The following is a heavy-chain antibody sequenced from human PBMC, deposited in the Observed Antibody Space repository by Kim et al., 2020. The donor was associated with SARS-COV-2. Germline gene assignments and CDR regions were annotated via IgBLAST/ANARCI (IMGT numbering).Heavy chain of an antibody. CDR1: GFTFSSYE. CDR2: ISSSGSTI. J-gene: IGHJ3*02. V-gene: IGHV3-48*03. D-gene: IGHD6-19*01. CDR3: ARDPTPAVAGLSDAFDI. Sequence: GGSLRLSCAASGFTFSSYEMNWVRQAPGKGLEWVSYISSSGSTIYYADSVKGRFTISRDNAKNSLYLQMNSLRAEDTAVYYCARDPTPAVAGLSDAFDIWGQGTMVTVSS.